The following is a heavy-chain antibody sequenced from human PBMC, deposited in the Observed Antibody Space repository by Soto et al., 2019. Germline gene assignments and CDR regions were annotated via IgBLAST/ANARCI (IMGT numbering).Heavy chain of an antibody. CDR2: IFHTGTT. CDR3: ARSPYADGLDL. J-gene: IGHJ3*01. D-gene: IGHD2-2*01. Sequence: QVQLQESGPGLVKPSDTLSLTCAVFGYSITNTNWWTWVRQPPGKGLEWVGYIFHTGTTYYNPSLKSRVTMSVDSSKNQFSLKLSSVTAEDTAVYYCARSPYADGLDLWGQGTMVTFSS. CDR1: GYSITNTNW. V-gene: IGHV4-28*01.